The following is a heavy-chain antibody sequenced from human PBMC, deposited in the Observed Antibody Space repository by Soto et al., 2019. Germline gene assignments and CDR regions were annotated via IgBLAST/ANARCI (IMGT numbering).Heavy chain of an antibody. V-gene: IGHV5-51*01. CDR3: ARLRSYDSSGYSGWFDP. CDR1: GYSFTSYW. Sequence: GESLKLSCKGSGYSFTSYWIGWVRQMPGKGLEWMGIIYPGDSDTRYSPSFQGQVTISADKSISTAYLQWSSLKATDTAMYYCARLRSYDSSGYSGWFDPWGQGTLVTVSS. CDR2: IYPGDSDT. D-gene: IGHD3-22*01. J-gene: IGHJ5*02.